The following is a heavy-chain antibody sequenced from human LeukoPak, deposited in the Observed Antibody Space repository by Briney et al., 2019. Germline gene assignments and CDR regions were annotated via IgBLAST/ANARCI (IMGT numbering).Heavy chain of an antibody. Sequence: ASVKVSCKASGYTFTGYYMHWVRQAPGQGLEWMGWINPNSGGTNYAQKFQGRVTMTRDTSISTAYMELSRLRSDDTAVYYCARGDVLLRFGELCPLDYWGQGTLVTVSS. CDR3: ARGDVLLRFGELCPLDY. J-gene: IGHJ4*02. D-gene: IGHD3-10*01. CDR1: GYTFTGYY. CDR2: INPNSGGT. V-gene: IGHV1-2*02.